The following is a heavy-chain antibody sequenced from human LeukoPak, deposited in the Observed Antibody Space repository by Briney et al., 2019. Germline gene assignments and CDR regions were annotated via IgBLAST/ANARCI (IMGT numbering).Heavy chain of an antibody. CDR2: ISDSGRNT. V-gene: IGHV3-23*01. CDR1: GFTFSNYA. CDR3: ATQQGGNPAY. J-gene: IGHJ4*02. D-gene: IGHD1-14*01. Sequence: GGSLRLSCAASGFTFSNYAISWVRQAPGKGLEWVSAISDSGRNTYYADSVKGRFTISRDNAKNMLYLQVNSLRAEDTAVSYCATQQGGNPAYWGQGTLVTVSS.